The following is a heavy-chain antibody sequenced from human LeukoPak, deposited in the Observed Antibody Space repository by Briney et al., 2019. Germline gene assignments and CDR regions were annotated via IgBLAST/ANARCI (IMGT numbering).Heavy chain of an antibody. J-gene: IGHJ6*02. D-gene: IGHD6-13*01. Sequence: SETLSLTCTVSGGSISSYYWSWIRQPPGKGLEWIGYIYYSGSTNYNPSLTSRVTISVDTSKNQFSLKLSSVTAADTAVYYCARDRDRAAATHYGMDVWGQGTTVTVSS. CDR2: IYYSGST. V-gene: IGHV4-59*01. CDR3: ARDRDRAAATHYGMDV. CDR1: GGSISSYY.